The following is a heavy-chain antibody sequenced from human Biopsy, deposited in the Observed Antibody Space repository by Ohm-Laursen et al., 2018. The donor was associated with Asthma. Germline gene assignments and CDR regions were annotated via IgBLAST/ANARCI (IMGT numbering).Heavy chain of an antibody. CDR1: GGTFRTYA. D-gene: IGHD3-16*01. V-gene: IGHV1-69*13. CDR2: IIPMYGVP. Sequence: ASVKVSCKASGGTFRTYAFSWVRQAPGQGLEWMGGIIPMYGVPKVAQKFQGRVTITADESTSTAYMEMSSLRSEDTAVYYCARVDAIMISGDFYFYSGFDLWGQGTTVTVSS. CDR3: ARVDAIMISGDFYFYSGFDL. J-gene: IGHJ6*02.